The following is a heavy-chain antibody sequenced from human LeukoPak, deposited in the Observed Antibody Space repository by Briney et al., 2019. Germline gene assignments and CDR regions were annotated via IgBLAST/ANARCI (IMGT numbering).Heavy chain of an antibody. D-gene: IGHD1-26*01. J-gene: IGHJ4*02. V-gene: IGHV1-2*02. Sequence: GASVKVSCKASGYTFTGYYMHWVRQAPGQGLEWMGWINPNSGGTNYAQKFQGRVTMTTDTSTSTAYMELRSLRSDDTAVYYCAATRVVGALFDYWGQGTLVTVSS. CDR3: AATRVVGALFDY. CDR2: INPNSGGT. CDR1: GYTFTGYY.